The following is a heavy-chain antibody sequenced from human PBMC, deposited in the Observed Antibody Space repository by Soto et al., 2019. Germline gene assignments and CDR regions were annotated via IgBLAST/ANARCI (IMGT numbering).Heavy chain of an antibody. CDR2: INHSGST. CDR1: GGSFSGYY. Sequence: QVQLQQWGAGLLKPSETLSLTCAVYGGSFSGYYWSWIRQPPGKGLEWIGEINHSGSTNYNPSLKIRVTISVDTSKNQFSLKLSSVTAADTAVYYCARKFRYKRTWLQFYWFDPWGQGTLVTVSS. D-gene: IGHD5-12*01. J-gene: IGHJ5*02. V-gene: IGHV4-34*01. CDR3: ARKFRYKRTWLQFYWFDP.